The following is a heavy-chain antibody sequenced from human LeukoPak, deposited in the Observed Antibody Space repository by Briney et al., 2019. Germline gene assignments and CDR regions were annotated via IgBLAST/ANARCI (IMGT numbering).Heavy chain of an antibody. CDR2: IYPGDSDT. J-gene: IGHJ4*02. V-gene: IGHV5-51*01. CDR3: ARVYDPQNRLSYSSRWYYFDY. D-gene: IGHD6-13*01. Sequence: GESLKISCKGAGYSFTTYWIGWVRQLPGKGLEWMGIIYPGDSDTRYSPSFQGQVTISADKSISTAYLQWSSLKASDTAIYYCARVYDPQNRLSYSSRWYYFDYWGQGTLVTVSS. CDR1: GYSFTTYW.